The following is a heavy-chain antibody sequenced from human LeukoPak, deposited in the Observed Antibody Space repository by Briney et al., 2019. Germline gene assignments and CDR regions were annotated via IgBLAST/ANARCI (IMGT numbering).Heavy chain of an antibody. CDR1: GSSFTSYW. J-gene: IGHJ3*02. CDR2: IYPVASDT. V-gene: IGHV5-51*01. Sequence: GGSLQISCQASGSSFTSYWIGGVRQLPGKGRGGMGIIYPVASDTRYSPSFQGQVTISADKSISTAYLQWSSLKASDTAMYYCASSLRFLEWLDAFDIWGQGTMVTVSS. D-gene: IGHD3-3*01. CDR3: ASSLRFLEWLDAFDI.